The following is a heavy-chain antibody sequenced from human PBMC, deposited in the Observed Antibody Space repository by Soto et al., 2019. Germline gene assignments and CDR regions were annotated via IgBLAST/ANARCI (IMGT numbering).Heavy chain of an antibody. CDR1: GYTFTSYD. V-gene: IGHV1-8*01. D-gene: IGHD3-10*01. J-gene: IGHJ4*02. CDR2: MNPNSGST. Sequence: GASVKVSCKASGYTFTSYDINWVRQATGQGLEWMGWMNPNSGSTGYAQKFQGRVTMTRNTSISTAYMELSSLRSEDTAVYYCARATGGSGSYYNSFYYFDYWGQGTLVTVSS. CDR3: ARATGGSGSYYNSFYYFDY.